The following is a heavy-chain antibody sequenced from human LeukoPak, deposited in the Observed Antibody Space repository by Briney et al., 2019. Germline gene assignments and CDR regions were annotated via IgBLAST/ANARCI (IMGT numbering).Heavy chain of an antibody. CDR2: ISTHTGGT. J-gene: IGHJ3*01. CDR1: GYRFTSYY. CDR3: ARDRGISGRPNAFDV. V-gene: IGHV1-2*02. D-gene: IGHD6-6*01. Sequence: GASLKVSCKSSGYRFTSYYIHWGRQAPGQGLEWMGWISTHTGGTNFAQNLQGRVTMIRDTSISTAYMELNNLRSDDTAVYYCARDRGISGRPNAFDVWGQGTMVIVSS.